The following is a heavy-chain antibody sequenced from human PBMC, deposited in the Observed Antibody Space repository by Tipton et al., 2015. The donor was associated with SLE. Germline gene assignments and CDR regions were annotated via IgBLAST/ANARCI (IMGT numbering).Heavy chain of an antibody. J-gene: IGHJ3*02. Sequence: TLSLTCAVSGYSISSGYYWGWIRQPPGKGLEWIGSIYHSGSTYYNPSLKSRVTISVDTSKNQFPLKLSSVTAADTAVYYCARLAGDAFDIWGQGTMVAVSS. D-gene: IGHD3-3*02. V-gene: IGHV4-38-2*01. CDR3: ARLAGDAFDI. CDR2: IYHSGST. CDR1: GYSISSGYY.